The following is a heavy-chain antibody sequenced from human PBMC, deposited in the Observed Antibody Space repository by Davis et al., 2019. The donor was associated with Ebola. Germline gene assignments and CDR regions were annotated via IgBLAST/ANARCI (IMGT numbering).Heavy chain of an antibody. CDR2: ISWNSGSI. CDR3: AKELYYYYGMDV. J-gene: IGHJ6*02. V-gene: IGHV3-9*01. Sequence: GGSLRLSCAASGFTFDDYAMHWVRQAPGKGLEWVSGISWNSGSIGYADSVKGRFTISRDNAKNSLYLQMNSLRAEDQALYYCAKELYYYYGMDVWGQGTTVTVSS. CDR1: GFTFDDYA.